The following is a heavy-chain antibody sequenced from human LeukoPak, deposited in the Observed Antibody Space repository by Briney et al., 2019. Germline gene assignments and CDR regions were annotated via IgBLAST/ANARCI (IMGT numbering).Heavy chain of an antibody. D-gene: IGHD2-15*01. Sequence: ASVKVSCKASGGTFSSYAISWVRQAPRQGLEWMGGIIPIFGTANYAQKFQGRVTITADESTSTAYMELSSLRSEDTAVYYCASCIVVVHSEYYYYGMDVWGQGTTVTVSS. CDR3: ASCIVVVHSEYYYYGMDV. CDR1: GGTFSSYA. CDR2: IIPIFGTA. V-gene: IGHV1-69*01. J-gene: IGHJ6*02.